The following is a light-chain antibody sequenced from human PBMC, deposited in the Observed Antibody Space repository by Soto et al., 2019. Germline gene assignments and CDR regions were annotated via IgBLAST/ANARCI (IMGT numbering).Light chain of an antibody. V-gene: IGKV3-15*01. CDR2: HVS. CDR3: HQYNNWPSWT. Sequence: QSPAAVSVKTGDSATLSCRASHSVGPNLVWYQQRFGQSPRLLIYHVSTRATGVPARFSGSGSETEFTLTISSLQPEDFAIYYCHQYNNWPSWTFGQRTNV. J-gene: IGKJ1*01. CDR1: HSVGPN.